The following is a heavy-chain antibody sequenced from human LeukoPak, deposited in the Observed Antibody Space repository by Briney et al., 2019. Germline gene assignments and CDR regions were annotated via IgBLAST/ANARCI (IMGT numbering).Heavy chain of an antibody. J-gene: IGHJ3*02. CDR2: IIPILGIA. V-gene: IGHV1-69*04. CDR3: ARVGRTYYYDSSGYYGAFDI. CDR1: GGTFSSYA. D-gene: IGHD3-22*01. Sequence: GASVKVSCKASGGTFSSYAISWVRQAPGQGLEWMGRIIPILGIANYAQKFQGRVTITADKSTSTAYMELSSLRSEDTAVYYCARVGRTYYYDSSGYYGAFDIWAKGQWSPSLQ.